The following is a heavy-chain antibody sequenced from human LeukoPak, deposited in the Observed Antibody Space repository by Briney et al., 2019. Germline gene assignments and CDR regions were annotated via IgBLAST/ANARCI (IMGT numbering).Heavy chain of an antibody. D-gene: IGHD3-22*01. V-gene: IGHV3-9*02. CDR2: ISWNSDTI. Sequence: GGSLRLSCATSGFTSDDFAMHWVRHAPGKGLEWVSHISWNSDTITYADSVKGRFTISRDNAKNSLYLQISSLRDEDTAFYYCAKDIDSAGYGAFEIWGQGTAVTVSS. J-gene: IGHJ3*02. CDR3: AKDIDSAGYGAFEI. CDR1: GFTSDDFA.